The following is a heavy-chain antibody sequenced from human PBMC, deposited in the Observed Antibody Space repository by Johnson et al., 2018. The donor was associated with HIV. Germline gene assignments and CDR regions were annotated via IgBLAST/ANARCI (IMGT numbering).Heavy chain of an antibody. CDR1: GFSFTNAW. Sequence: VLLVESGGGLVKTGGSLRLSCAASGFSFTNAWMSWVRQAPGKGLEWVGRIKSKTDGGTTDYAAPVKGRFTISRDDSKNTLYLQINSLKTEDTAVYYCARDRNHYDFWSGYYYDAFDIWGKGTMVTVSS. CDR2: IKSKTDGGTT. CDR3: ARDRNHYDFWSGYYYDAFDI. V-gene: IGHV3-15*01. D-gene: IGHD3-3*01. J-gene: IGHJ3*02.